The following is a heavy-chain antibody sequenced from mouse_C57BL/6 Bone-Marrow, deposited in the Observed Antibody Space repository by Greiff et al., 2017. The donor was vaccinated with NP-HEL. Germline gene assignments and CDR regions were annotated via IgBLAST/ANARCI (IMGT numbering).Heavy chain of an antibody. V-gene: IGHV5-17*01. CDR2: ISSGSSTI. CDR1: GFTFSDYG. J-gene: IGHJ4*01. CDR3: ASDWYYYAMDY. D-gene: IGHD1-1*02. Sequence: EVHLVESGGGLVKPGGSLKLSCAASGFTFSDYGMHWVRQAPEKGLEWVAYISSGSSTIYYADTVKGRFTISRGNAKNTLFLQMTSRRSKDTAMYYCASDWYYYAMDYWGQGTSVTVSS.